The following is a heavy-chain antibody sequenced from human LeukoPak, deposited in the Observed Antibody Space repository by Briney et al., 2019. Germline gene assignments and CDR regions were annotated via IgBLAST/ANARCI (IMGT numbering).Heavy chain of an antibody. CDR3: ARGVDY. Sequence: PSETLSLTCTVSGGSISSGGYYWSWIRQHPGKGLEWIGYIYYSGSTYYNPSLKGRITISVDPSKSQFSLHLRSLTAADTAVYYCARGVDYWGPGTPVTVSS. CDR2: IYYSGST. CDR1: GGSISSGGYY. V-gene: IGHV4-31*03. J-gene: IGHJ4*02.